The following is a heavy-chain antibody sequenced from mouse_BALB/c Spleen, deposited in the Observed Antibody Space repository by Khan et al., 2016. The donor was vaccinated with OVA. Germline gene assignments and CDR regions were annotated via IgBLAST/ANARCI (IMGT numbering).Heavy chain of an antibody. CDR2: INPSNGGT. Sequence: QVQLQQSGAELVKPGASVKLSCKATGYTFTSYYMYWLKQRPGQGLEWIGEINPSNGGTNFNEKFKSKATLTVDKSSSTAYMQLSSLTSEDSAVYYCRRRCRARATLWFAYLGQGTLVTVSA. CDR1: GYTFTSYY. CDR3: RRRCRARATLWFAY. D-gene: IGHD3-1*01. J-gene: IGHJ3*01. V-gene: IGHV1S81*02.